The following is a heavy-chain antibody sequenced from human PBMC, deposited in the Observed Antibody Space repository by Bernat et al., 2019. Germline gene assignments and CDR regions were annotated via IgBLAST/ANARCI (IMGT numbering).Heavy chain of an antibody. D-gene: IGHD6-6*01. Sequence: QVQLVESGGGLVKPGGSLRLSCAASGFTFSDYYMTWIRQAPGKGLEWVAFISSNINYIYYADSVQGRFTISRDSAKNSLYLQMSSLRAEDTAVYYCARGRQHVDSDGFDIWGQGTMVTVSS. CDR3: ARGRQHVDSDGFDI. J-gene: IGHJ3*02. CDR2: ISSNINYI. V-gene: IGHV3-11*06. CDR1: GFTFSDYY.